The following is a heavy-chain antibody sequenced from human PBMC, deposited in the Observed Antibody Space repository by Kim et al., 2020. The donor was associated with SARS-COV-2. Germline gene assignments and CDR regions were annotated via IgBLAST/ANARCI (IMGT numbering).Heavy chain of an antibody. D-gene: IGHD1-26*01. CDR1: GFTFSSHS. CDR3: ARDFGGGSYSFPYFDY. CDR2: ISSSSSTI. J-gene: IGHJ4*02. V-gene: IGHV3-48*02. Sequence: GGSLRLSCAASGFTFSSHSMNWVRQAPGKGLEWVSYISSSSSTIYYADSVKGRFTISRDNAKNSLYLQMNSLRDEDTAVYYCARDFGGGSYSFPYFDYWGQGTLVTVSS.